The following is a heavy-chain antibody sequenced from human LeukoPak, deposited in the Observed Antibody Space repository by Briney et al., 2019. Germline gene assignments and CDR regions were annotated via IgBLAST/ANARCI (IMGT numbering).Heavy chain of an antibody. J-gene: IGHJ6*04. CDR3: ARRVRGVIISYGMDV. D-gene: IGHD3-10*01. CDR1: GFTFSSYS. Sequence: GGSLRLSCAASGFTFSSYSMNWVRQAPRKGLEWVSSISSSSSYIYYADSVKGRFTISRDNAKNSLYLQMNSLRAEDTAVYYCARRVRGVIISYGMDVWGKGTTVTVSS. V-gene: IGHV3-21*01. CDR2: ISSSSSYI.